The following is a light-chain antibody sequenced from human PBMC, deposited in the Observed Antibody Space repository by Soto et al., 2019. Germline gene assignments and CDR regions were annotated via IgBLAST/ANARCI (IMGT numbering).Light chain of an antibody. CDR2: EVS. Sequence: QSALTQPASVSGSPGQSITISCTGTSSDVGGYNFVSWYQQHPGRAPKLLIYEVSRRPSGVSNRFSGSRSGDTASLTISGLQAEDEADYYCYSYRGYYTRVFGTGTKVNV. CDR3: YSYRGYYTRV. V-gene: IGLV2-14*01. J-gene: IGLJ1*01. CDR1: SSDVGGYNF.